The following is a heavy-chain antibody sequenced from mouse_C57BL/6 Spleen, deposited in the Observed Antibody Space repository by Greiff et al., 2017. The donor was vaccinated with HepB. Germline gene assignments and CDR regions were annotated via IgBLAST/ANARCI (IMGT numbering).Heavy chain of an antibody. Sequence: EVQGVESGGGLVKPGGSLKLSCAASGFTFSSYAMSWVRQTPEKRLEWVATISDGGSYTYYPDNVKGRFTISRDNAKNNLYLQMSHLKSEDTAMYYCARDKDYYGSSENWYFDVWGTGTTVTVSS. D-gene: IGHD1-1*01. CDR1: GFTFSSYA. J-gene: IGHJ1*03. CDR3: ARDKDYYGSSENWYFDV. CDR2: ISDGGSYT. V-gene: IGHV5-4*01.